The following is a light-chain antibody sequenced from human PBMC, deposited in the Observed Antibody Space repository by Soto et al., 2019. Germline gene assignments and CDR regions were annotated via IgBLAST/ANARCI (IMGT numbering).Light chain of an antibody. J-gene: IGKJ4*01. CDR3: KQSSNWTXGLT. Sequence: EIVLTQSPATLSLSPGERATLSCRAIQSVSSYLACSQQKTGQAPRRLIYDAANRATGIPARFSGSGSWTDLPITISRLEPEDFAVYYCKQSSNWTXGLTFGGGTKV. CDR2: DAA. CDR1: QSVSSY. V-gene: IGKV3-11*01.